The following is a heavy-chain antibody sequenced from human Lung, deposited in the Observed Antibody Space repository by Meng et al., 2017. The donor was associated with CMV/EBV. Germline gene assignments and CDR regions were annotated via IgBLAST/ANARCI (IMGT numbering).Heavy chain of an antibody. CDR1: GFTFSTYE. D-gene: IGHD3-3*01. CDR3: ARDDVWSVSPTIDF. J-gene: IGHJ4*02. CDR2: ISSSGGTI. V-gene: IGHV3-48*03. Sequence: SXKISCAASGFTFSTYEMNWVRQAPGKGLEWVSYISSSGGTIYYADSVKGRFTISRDNAKSSLYLQMNSLRAEDTAFYYCARDDVWSVSPTIDFLGQGXLVTVSS.